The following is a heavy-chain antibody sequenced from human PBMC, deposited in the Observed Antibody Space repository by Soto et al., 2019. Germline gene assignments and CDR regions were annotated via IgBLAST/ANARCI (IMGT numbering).Heavy chain of an antibody. V-gene: IGHV1-2*04. Sequence: ASVKVSCKASGYSFTDYHIHWVRQAPGQGLEWLGRINPKSGGTSTAQKFQGWVTMTTDTSISTASMELTRLTSDDTAIYYCARGDSTDCSNGVCSFFYNHDMDVWGQGATVTVSS. CDR1: GYSFTDYH. CDR2: INPKSGGT. J-gene: IGHJ6*02. D-gene: IGHD2-8*01. CDR3: ARGDSTDCSNGVCSFFYNHDMDV.